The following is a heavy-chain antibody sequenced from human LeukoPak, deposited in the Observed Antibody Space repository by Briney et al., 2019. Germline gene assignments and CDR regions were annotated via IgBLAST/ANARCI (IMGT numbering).Heavy chain of an antibody. CDR2: ISSSSSTI. D-gene: IGHD1-26*01. CDR3: ARDRNPVGASYYYYYMDV. Sequence: GGSLRLSCAASGFTFSSYSMNWVRQAPGKGLEWVSYISSSSSTIYYADSVKGRFTISRDNAKNSLYLQMNSLRAEDTAVYYCARDRNPVGASYYYYYMDVWGKGTTVTVSS. CDR1: GFTFSSYS. V-gene: IGHV3-48*01. J-gene: IGHJ6*03.